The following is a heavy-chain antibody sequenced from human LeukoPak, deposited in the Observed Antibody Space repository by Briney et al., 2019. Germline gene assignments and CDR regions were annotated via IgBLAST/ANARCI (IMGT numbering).Heavy chain of an antibody. CDR3: ARDSVLGGATTPLDY. D-gene: IGHD1-26*01. Sequence: GRSLRLSCAASRFTFSSYEMNWVRQAPGKGLEWVSYISSSGSTIYYVDSVKGRFTISRDNAKNSLYLQMNSLRAEDTAVYYCARDSVLGGATTPLDYWGQGTLVTVSS. CDR2: ISSSGSTI. V-gene: IGHV3-48*03. CDR1: RFTFSSYE. J-gene: IGHJ4*02.